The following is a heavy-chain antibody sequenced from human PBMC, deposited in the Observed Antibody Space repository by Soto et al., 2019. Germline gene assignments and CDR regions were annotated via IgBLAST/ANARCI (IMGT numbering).Heavy chain of an antibody. J-gene: IGHJ4*02. D-gene: IGHD3-22*01. CDR2: IDPRRGAS. Sequence: QVQLVQSGADVKRPGASVRVSCKPSGYPFTDLYIHWVRLAPGLGLEWMGWIDPRRGASRKTQKFQGWFTLTRDTSTSTVYMEIFSLRSDDTAVYYCARDNDGTLDYWGQGTLVTVSS. CDR3: ARDNDGTLDY. CDR1: GYPFTDLY. V-gene: IGHV1-2*04.